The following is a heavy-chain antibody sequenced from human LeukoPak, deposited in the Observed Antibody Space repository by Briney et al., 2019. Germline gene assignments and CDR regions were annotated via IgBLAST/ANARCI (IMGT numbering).Heavy chain of an antibody. D-gene: IGHD4-23*01. J-gene: IGHJ4*02. CDR3: ARVPNGGNYIGDY. CDR2: ISTGGSTT. V-gene: IGHV3-74*01. Sequence: GGSLRLSCAASGFTVSSNYMSWVRQAPGKGLVWVSRISTGGSTTSYADSVKGRFTISRDNAKNTLYLQMNSLRAEDTAVYYCARVPNGGNYIGDYWGQGTLVTVSS. CDR1: GFTVSSNY.